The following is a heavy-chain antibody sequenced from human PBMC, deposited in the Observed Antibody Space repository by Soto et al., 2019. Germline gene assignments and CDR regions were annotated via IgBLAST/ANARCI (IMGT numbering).Heavy chain of an antibody. V-gene: IGHV3-23*01. CDR2: ISGSLGSA. D-gene: IGHD3-10*01. J-gene: IGHJ3*02. CDR1: GFTFNDYA. Sequence: SLTLSCAVSGFTFNDYAMSWLRQAPGTGLEWVSTISGSLGSAYYAAAVEGRFTISGDNSNNTLYRQMNSLRVEDTTTYFCAKDSGLSGFGLLIHAFDIWGHGTMVTVSS. CDR3: AKDSGLSGFGLLIHAFDI.